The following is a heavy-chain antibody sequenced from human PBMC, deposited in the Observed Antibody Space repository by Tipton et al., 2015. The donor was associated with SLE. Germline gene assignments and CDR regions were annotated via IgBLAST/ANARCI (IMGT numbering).Heavy chain of an antibody. CDR2: ISSSGSTI. CDR3: ARGGKRRVGSTRGYYAMDV. J-gene: IGHJ6*04. Sequence: SLRLSCAASGFTFSSYEMNWVRQAPGKGLEWVSYISSSGSTIYYADSVRGRFTISRDNAKNSLFLQMNSLRAEDTAVYYCARGGKRRVGSTRGYYAMDVWGKGTTVTVSS. CDR1: GFTFSSYE. D-gene: IGHD3-10*01. V-gene: IGHV3-48*03.